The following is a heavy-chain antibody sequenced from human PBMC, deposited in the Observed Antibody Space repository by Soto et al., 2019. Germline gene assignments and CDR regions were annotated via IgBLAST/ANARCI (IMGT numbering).Heavy chain of an antibody. CDR1: GSSISSSGYY. Sequence: KSSETLSLTCTVSGSSISSSGYYWGWIRQPPGKGLEWIGSMYYGVSTYYNPSLKSRVTVSVDASKDQFSLNLSSVTAADTAVYYCARLPSRHLVDYWGQGTLVTVSS. D-gene: IGHD3-3*02. J-gene: IGHJ4*02. V-gene: IGHV4-39*01. CDR2: MYYGVST. CDR3: ARLPSRHLVDY.